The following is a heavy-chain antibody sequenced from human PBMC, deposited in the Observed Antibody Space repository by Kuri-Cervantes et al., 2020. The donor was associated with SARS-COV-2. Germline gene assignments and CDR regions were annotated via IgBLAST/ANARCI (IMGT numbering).Heavy chain of an antibody. CDR3: AKDRVGVQDF. D-gene: IGHD2-21*01. CDR1: GFTFSSYS. CDR2: ISSSSSYI. J-gene: IGHJ4*02. Sequence: GGSLRLSCAASGFTFSSYSMNWVRQAPGKGLEWVSSISSSSSYIYYADSGKGRFTISRDNSQNTLYLHMKSLRSEDTAMYYCAKDRVGVQDFWGQGTLVTVSS. V-gene: IGHV3-21*01.